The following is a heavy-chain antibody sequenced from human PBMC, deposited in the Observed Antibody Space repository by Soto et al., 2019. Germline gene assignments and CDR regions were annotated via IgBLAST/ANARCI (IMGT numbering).Heavy chain of an antibody. D-gene: IGHD3-10*01. Sequence: QVQLVQSGDEMRKPGASVKVSCQASGYTFSNYGITWVRQAPGQGLEWMGWISAHNGNSKYAQSLQGRLTLTTETSTSTAYMELRSLGSDDTAVYYCAWDWYFYGSGSPNHMDVWGKGTTVSVSS. J-gene: IGHJ6*03. CDR2: ISAHNGNS. CDR3: AWDWYFYGSGSPNHMDV. CDR1: GYTFSNYG. V-gene: IGHV1-18*01.